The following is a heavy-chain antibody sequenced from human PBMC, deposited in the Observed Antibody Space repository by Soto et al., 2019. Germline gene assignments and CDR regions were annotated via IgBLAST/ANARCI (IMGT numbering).Heavy chain of an antibody. J-gene: IGHJ5*02. Sequence: SETLSLTCTVSGGSISSGGYYWSWIRQHPGKGLEWFGYIYYSGSTYYNPSLKSRVTISVDTSKNQFSLKLSSVTAADTAVYYCARAEAWYYYDSSGYYYDWFDPWGQGTLVTVSS. V-gene: IGHV4-31*03. CDR2: IYYSGST. D-gene: IGHD3-22*01. CDR1: GGSISSGGYY. CDR3: ARAEAWYYYDSSGYYYDWFDP.